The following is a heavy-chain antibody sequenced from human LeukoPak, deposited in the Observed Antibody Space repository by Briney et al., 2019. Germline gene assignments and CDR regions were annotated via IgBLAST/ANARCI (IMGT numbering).Heavy chain of an antibody. CDR1: GFTVSNDY. V-gene: IGHV3-53*01. Sequence: GGSLRLSCAASGFTVSNDYMSWVRQPPGKGLEWVSLIYSAGRTFYADSVKGRFTISRDNSKNTLYLQMNSLRAEDTAIYYCAGGHEALGYWGQGTLVAVSS. CDR2: IYSAGRT. D-gene: IGHD3-10*01. J-gene: IGHJ4*02. CDR3: AGGHEALGY.